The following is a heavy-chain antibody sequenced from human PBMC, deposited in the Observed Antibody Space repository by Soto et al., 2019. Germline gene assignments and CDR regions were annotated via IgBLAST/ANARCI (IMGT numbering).Heavy chain of an antibody. V-gene: IGHV3-74*01. J-gene: IGHJ4*02. D-gene: IGHD6-6*01. CDR1: GFAFMTCW. CDR2: INSDGSTT. CDR3: ARVLQLSDSIATGY. Sequence: PGESRTLSVSAAGFAFMTCWGHLVRQAPGKGLVWVSRINSDGSTTNYADSVKGRFTISRDNAKNTLYLQMNSLRAEDTAVYYCARVLQLSDSIATGYWGQGTLVTVSS.